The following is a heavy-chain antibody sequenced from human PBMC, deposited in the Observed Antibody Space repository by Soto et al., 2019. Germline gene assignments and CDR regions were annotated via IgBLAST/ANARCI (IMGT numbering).Heavy chain of an antibody. D-gene: IGHD5-12*01. V-gene: IGHV2-5*02. CDR2: IFWDDDK. J-gene: IGHJ4*02. CDR1: GFSLTTRGVA. Sequence: QITLKESGPALVSPTQTLTLTCSFSGFSLTTRGVAVGWIGHPPGTALDWLALIFWDDDKWYSPSLRSRLTITEDNSKNQVVLTMTNMDPVDTATYYCAHRSRGYAYYFDQWGQGTLVTVSS. CDR3: AHRSRGYAYYFDQ.